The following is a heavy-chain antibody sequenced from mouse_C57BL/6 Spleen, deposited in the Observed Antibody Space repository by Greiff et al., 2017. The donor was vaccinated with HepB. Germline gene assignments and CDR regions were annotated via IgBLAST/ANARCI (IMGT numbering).Heavy chain of an antibody. Sequence: EVQLQQSGAELVRPGASVKLSCTASGFNIKDDYMHWVKQRPEQGLEWIGWIDPENGDTEYASKFQGKATITADTSSNTAYLQLSSLTSEDTAVYCCSTQYYGSSAWFAYWGQGTLVTVSA. D-gene: IGHD1-1*01. CDR2: IDPENGDT. V-gene: IGHV14-4*01. CDR3: STQYYGSSAWFAY. CDR1: GFNIKDDY. J-gene: IGHJ3*01.